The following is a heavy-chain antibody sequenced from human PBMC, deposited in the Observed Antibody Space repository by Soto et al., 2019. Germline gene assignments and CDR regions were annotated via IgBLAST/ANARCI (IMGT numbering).Heavy chain of an antibody. CDR3: ARGRWTETTADYYLDY. CDR2: INAGNGKT. D-gene: IGHD1-1*01. Sequence: GASVKVSCKASGYTFTSYAMHSLRQAPGQRPEWMGWINAGNGKTKYSEKFQGRVTITRDTSASTAYMELSSLRSEDTAVYNCARGRWTETTADYYLDYWGQGTLVTVS. V-gene: IGHV1-3*01. CDR1: GYTFTSYA. J-gene: IGHJ4*02.